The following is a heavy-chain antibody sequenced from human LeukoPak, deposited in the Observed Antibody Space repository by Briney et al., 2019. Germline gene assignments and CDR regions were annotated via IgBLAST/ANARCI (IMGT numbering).Heavy chain of an antibody. V-gene: IGHV3-30*02. D-gene: IGHD3-16*01. CDR2: IRNDGSKG. J-gene: IGHJ5*02. CDR1: GFTFRVFG. CDR3: VKGGSSSHNWFDP. Sequence: GGSLRLSCAASGFTFRVFGMHWVRQAPGKGLEWVAFIRNDGSKGYYPDSVKGRFTISRDNSRTTLYLQMHSLRIEDTAVYYCVKGGSSSHNWFDPWGQGILVTVSS.